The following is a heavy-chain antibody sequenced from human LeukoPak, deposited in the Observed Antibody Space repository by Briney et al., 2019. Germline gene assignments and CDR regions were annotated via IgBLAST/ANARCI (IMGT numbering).Heavy chain of an antibody. V-gene: IGHV3-23*01. CDR3: ARDYSSSWKSAKATKYYGMDV. Sequence: QAGGSLRLSCAASGFTFSSYAMSWVRQAPGKGLEWVSAISASGDSTYYADSVKGRFTISRDNSKNTLYLQMNSLRAEDTAVYYCARDYSSSWKSAKATKYYGMDVWGQGTTVTVSS. CDR1: GFTFSSYA. J-gene: IGHJ6*02. D-gene: IGHD6-13*01. CDR2: ISASGDST.